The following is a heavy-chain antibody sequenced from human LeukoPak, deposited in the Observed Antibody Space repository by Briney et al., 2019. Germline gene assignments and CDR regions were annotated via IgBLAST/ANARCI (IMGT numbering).Heavy chain of an antibody. V-gene: IGHV1-18*01. J-gene: IGHJ4*02. CDR2: ISAYNGNT. Sequence: RASVKVSCKASGYTFTSYGISWVRQAPGQGLEWMGWISAYNGNTNYAQKLQGRVTMTTDTSTSTAYMELRSLRSDDTAVYYCVFKRSDEDDYWGQGTLVTVSS. D-gene: IGHD3-3*01. CDR3: VFKRSDEDDY. CDR1: GYTFTSYG.